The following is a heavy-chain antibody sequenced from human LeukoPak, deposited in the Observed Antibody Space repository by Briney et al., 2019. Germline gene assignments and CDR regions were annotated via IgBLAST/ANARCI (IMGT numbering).Heavy chain of an antibody. CDR1: GYTFTSYN. V-gene: IGHV1-2*02. Sequence: ASVKVSCKASGYTFTSYNMHWVRQAPGQGLEWMGWINPNSGGTNYAQKFQGRVTMTRDTSISTAYMELSRLRSDDTAVYYCARLMPRGYCSSTSCYIDYWGQGTLVTVSS. D-gene: IGHD2-2*02. CDR3: ARLMPRGYCSSTSCYIDY. CDR2: INPNSGGT. J-gene: IGHJ4*02.